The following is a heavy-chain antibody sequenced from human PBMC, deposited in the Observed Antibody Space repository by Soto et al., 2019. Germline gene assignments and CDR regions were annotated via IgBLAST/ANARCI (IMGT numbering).Heavy chain of an antibody. V-gene: IGHV1-8*01. CDR2: MNPNSGNT. CDR3: ARGAGYYYDSSGDI. Sequence: ASVKVSCKASGYTFTSYDINWVRQATGQGLEWMGWMNPNSGNTDYAQKFQGRVTMTRNTSISTAYMQLSSLRSEDTAVYYCARGAGYYYDSSGDIWGQGTMVTVSS. D-gene: IGHD3-22*01. CDR1: GYTFTSYD. J-gene: IGHJ3*02.